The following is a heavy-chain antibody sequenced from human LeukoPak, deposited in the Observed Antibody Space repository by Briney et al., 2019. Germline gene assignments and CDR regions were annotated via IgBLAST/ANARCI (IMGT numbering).Heavy chain of an antibody. CDR3: ARAIDYVPYYFDY. J-gene: IGHJ4*02. CDR1: GYTFTSYD. D-gene: IGHD4-17*01. CDR2: MNPNSGNT. V-gene: IGHV1-8*01. Sequence: ASVKVSCKASGYTFTSYDINWVRQATGQGLEWMGWMNPNSGNTGYAQKFQGRVTMTRNTSISTAYMELSSLRSEDTAVYYCARAIDYVPYYFDYWGQGTLVTVSS.